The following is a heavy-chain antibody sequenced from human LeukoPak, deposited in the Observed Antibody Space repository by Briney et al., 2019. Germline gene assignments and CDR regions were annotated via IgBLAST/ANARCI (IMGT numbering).Heavy chain of an antibody. D-gene: IGHD6-19*01. J-gene: IGHJ3*02. Sequence: PRGCLCPSCAASGLSLSSYEMDWVRHAPGKGLEWVSYISASGTTIDYAYSVQGRFTISRDNAEKSLYMQMNSLRAEDTAVYYCARDATTRTIGWYDDDFDIWGHGTMVTVSS. CDR1: GLSLSSYE. CDR2: ISASGTTI. CDR3: ARDATTRTIGWYDDDFDI. V-gene: IGHV3-48*03.